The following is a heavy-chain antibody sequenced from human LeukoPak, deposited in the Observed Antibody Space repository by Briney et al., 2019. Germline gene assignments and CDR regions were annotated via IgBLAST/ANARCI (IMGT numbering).Heavy chain of an antibody. CDR3: TRVSGAVYYDFMDV. CDR1: GFTFSSYG. CDR2: ISGSGGST. J-gene: IGHJ6*03. V-gene: IGHV3-23*01. Sequence: GGTLRLSCAASGFTFSSYGMSWVRQAPGKGLEWVSAISGSGGSTYYADSVKGRFTISRDNANNSVYLQMNSLRVEDTAVYYCTRVSGAVYYDFMDVWGKGTTVTISS.